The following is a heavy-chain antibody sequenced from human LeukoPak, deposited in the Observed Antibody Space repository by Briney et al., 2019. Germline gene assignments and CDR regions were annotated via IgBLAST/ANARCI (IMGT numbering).Heavy chain of an antibody. CDR2: IYYSGST. CDR3: ARDVNSYGPSFDY. CDR1: GGSISSYY. Sequence: SETLSLTCTVSGGSISSYYWSWIRQPPGKGLEWIGYIYYSGSTNYNPSLKSRVTISVDTSKNQFSLKLSSVTAADTAVYYCARDVNSYGPSFDYWGQGSLVTVSP. V-gene: IGHV4-59*01. D-gene: IGHD4-17*01. J-gene: IGHJ4*02.